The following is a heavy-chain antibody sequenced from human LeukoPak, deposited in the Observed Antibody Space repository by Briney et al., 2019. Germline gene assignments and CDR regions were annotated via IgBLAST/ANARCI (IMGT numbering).Heavy chain of an antibody. Sequence: PGGSLRLSCSASGXTFSNYAVHWVPQAPGKGLEYVSAIGTNGRRTYYADSVKGRFTISRYNAKNSLYLLMNSLGAEDTTVYYCARYCAGHCYQGMDVWGHGTTVTVSS. D-gene: IGHD2-21*02. J-gene: IGHJ6*02. CDR1: GXTFSNYA. CDR3: ARYCAGHCYQGMDV. V-gene: IGHV3-64*04. CDR2: IGTNGRRT.